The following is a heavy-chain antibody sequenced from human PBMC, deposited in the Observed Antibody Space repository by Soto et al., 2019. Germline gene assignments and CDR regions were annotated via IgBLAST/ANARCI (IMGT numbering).Heavy chain of an antibody. V-gene: IGHV1-69*12. Sequence: QVQLVQSGAEVKKPGSSVKVSCKASGGTFSTDSISWVRQAPGQGLEWMGGIIPMFGTANNAQKFQGRVTINADESTSTAYMELSSLRSEDTAVYFCAREVDGYYGMDVWGQGTRVTVAS. CDR2: IIPMFGTA. CDR3: AREVDGYYGMDV. CDR1: GGTFSTDS. J-gene: IGHJ6*02.